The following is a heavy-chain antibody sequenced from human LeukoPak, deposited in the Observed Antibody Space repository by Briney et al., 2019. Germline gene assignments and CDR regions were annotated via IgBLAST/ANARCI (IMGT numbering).Heavy chain of an antibody. J-gene: IGHJ4*02. Sequence: QPGGSLKLSCGASGFTFGTYWMHWVRQAPGKGLVWVSGINSDGGTTTYADSVKGRFTISRDNAKNTLYLQMNNLRAEDTAVYYCAKDRVFIGGWLQSHFDYWGQGTLVTVSS. CDR1: GFTFGTYW. CDR2: INSDGGTT. CDR3: AKDRVFIGGWLQSHFDY. V-gene: IGHV3-74*01. D-gene: IGHD5-24*01.